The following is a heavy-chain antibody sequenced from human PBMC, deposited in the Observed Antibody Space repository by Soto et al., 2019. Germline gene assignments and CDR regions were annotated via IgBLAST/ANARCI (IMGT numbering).Heavy chain of an antibody. D-gene: IGHD6-13*01. J-gene: IGHJ4*02. CDR2: INHRGSA. CDR1: GASVSSTYW. CDR3: ARYSAASGTYYFDY. V-gene: IGHV4-4*02. Sequence: QVELQESGPGLVKPSGTLSLTCAVSGASVSSTYWRSWVRQPPGKGPEWIGEINHRGSANYNPSLKSRVTMSLDISRSQFSLRLTSVTAADTAVYFCARYSAASGTYYFDYWGRGALVTVSS.